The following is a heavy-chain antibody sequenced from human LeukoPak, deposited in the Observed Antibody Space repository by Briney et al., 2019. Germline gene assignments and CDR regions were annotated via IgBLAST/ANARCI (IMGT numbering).Heavy chain of an antibody. J-gene: IGHJ4*02. Sequence: SETLSLTCTVSGGSISSYYWSWIRQPPGKGLEWIGYIYYSGSTNYNPSLKSRVTISVDTSKNQFSLKLSSVTAADTAVYYCARGALWFGELTLWGQGTLVTVSS. CDR3: ARGALWFGELTL. D-gene: IGHD3-10*01. CDR2: IYYSGST. CDR1: GGSISSYY. V-gene: IGHV4-59*01.